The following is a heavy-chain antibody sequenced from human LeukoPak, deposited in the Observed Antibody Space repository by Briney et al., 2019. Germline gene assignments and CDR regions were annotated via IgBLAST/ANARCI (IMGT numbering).Heavy chain of an antibody. D-gene: IGHD3-10*01. CDR2: ISSSSSSYI. V-gene: IGHV3-21*01. CDR1: GCTFSSYS. J-gene: IGHJ6*02. CDR3: ARSNPPAVHVFYGMDV. Sequence: GGSLRLSCAASGCTFSSYSMNWVRQAPGKGLEWVSSISSSSSSYIYYADSVKGRFTISRDNAKNSLYLQMNSLRAEDTAVYYCARSNPPAVHVFYGMDVWGQGTTVTVSS.